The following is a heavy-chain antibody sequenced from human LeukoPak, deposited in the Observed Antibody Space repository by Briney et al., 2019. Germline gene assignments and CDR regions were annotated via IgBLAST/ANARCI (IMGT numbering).Heavy chain of an antibody. CDR3: AKDQMFRHSGWDINWFDP. D-gene: IGHD6-19*01. V-gene: IGHV3-30*02. CDR2: IRYDGSNK. Sequence: PGGSLRLSCAASGFTFSSYGMHWVRQAPGKGLEGVAFIRYDGSNKYYADSVKGRFTISRDNSKNTLYLQMNSLRAEDTAVYYCAKDQMFRHSGWDINWFDPWGQGTLVTVSS. J-gene: IGHJ5*02. CDR1: GFTFSSYG.